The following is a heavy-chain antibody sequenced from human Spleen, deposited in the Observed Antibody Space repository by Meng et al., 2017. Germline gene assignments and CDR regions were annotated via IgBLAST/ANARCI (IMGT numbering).Heavy chain of an antibody. CDR2: INAGNSDT. V-gene: IGHV1-3*01. J-gene: IGHJ4*02. D-gene: IGHD6-19*01. CDR1: GYTFTTYA. CDR3: ARAVAVSGTGRFDY. Sequence: ASVNVSCKASGYTFTTYAMHWVRQAPGQRLEWMGWINAGNSDTKYSQKFQGRVTITRDTSASTVYMELTSLRSEDTGVYYCARAVAVSGTGRFDYWGQGTLVTVSS.